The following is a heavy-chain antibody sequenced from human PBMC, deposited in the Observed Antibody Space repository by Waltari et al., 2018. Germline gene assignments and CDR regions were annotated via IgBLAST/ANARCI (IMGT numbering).Heavy chain of an antibody. CDR1: GGSISSYY. J-gene: IGHJ4*02. V-gene: IGHV4-4*07. Sequence: QVQLQESGPGLVKPSETLSLTCTVSGGSISSYYWSWLRQPAGKGLEWIGRIYTSGSSNYNPTLKSRVGRSVDTSTNQCSLKLSCGTAADTAIYYCAREAGATRFFDYWGQGTLVTVSS. CDR3: AREAGATRFFDY. CDR2: IYTSGSS. D-gene: IGHD5-12*01.